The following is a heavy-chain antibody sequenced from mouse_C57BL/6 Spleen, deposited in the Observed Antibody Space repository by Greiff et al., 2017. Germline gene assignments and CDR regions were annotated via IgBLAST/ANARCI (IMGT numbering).Heavy chain of an antibody. CDR3: ARWTTVVDAMDY. CDR1: GYTFTSYW. V-gene: IGHV1-69*01. D-gene: IGHD1-1*01. Sequence: QVQLQQPGAELVMPGASVKLSCKASGYTFTSYWMHWVKQRPGQGLEWIGEIDPSDSYTNYNQKFKGKSTLTVDKSSSTAYMQLSSLTSEDSAVYYCARWTTVVDAMDYWGQGTSVTVSS. J-gene: IGHJ4*01. CDR2: IDPSDSYT.